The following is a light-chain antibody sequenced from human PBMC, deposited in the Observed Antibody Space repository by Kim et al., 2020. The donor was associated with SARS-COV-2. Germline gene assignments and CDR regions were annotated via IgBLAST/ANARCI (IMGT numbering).Light chain of an antibody. CDR2: RNN. CDR1: SNNVGNQG. Sequence: RQTATLPCSGNSNNVGNQGAAWLQQHRGHPPRLLSYRNNNRPSGISERFSASRSGNTASLTITGLQPEDETDYYCSAWDSSLSAWVFGGGTQLTVL. CDR3: SAWDSSLSAWV. J-gene: IGLJ3*02. V-gene: IGLV10-54*04.